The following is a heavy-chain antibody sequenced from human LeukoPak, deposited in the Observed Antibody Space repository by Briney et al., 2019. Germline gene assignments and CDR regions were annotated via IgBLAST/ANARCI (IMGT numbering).Heavy chain of an antibody. CDR1: GFTFSSYA. CDR3: AKTRYFDWSYFDY. J-gene: IGHJ4*02. V-gene: IGHV3-23*01. CDR2: ISGSGGST. Sequence: GGSLRHSCAASGFTFSSYAMSWVRQAPGKGLEWVSAISGSGGSTYYADSVKGRFTISRDNSKNTLYLQMNSLRAEDTAVYYCAKTRYFDWSYFDYWGQGTLVTVSS. D-gene: IGHD3-9*01.